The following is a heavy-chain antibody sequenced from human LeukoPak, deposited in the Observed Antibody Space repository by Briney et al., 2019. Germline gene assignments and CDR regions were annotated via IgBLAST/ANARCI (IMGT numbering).Heavy chain of an antibody. D-gene: IGHD7-27*01. CDR3: ARDGPLGNDVYDI. CDR1: GDSVSSNSDT. V-gene: IGHV6-1*01. CDR2: TFYRSKWFH. Sequence: SQILSLTCAISGDSVSSNSDTWNWIRQSPSRGLEWLGRTFYRSKWFHQYAVSVKGRITINPDTSKNQFSLQLNSVTLEDTAVYYCARDGPLGNDVYDIWGQGTMVTVSS. J-gene: IGHJ3*02.